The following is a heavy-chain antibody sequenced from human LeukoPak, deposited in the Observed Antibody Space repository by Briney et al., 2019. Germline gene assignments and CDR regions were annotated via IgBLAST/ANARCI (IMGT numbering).Heavy chain of an antibody. V-gene: IGHV1-58*01. D-gene: IGHD3-22*01. CDR1: GFTFSSSA. Sequence: SVKVSCKASGFTFSSSAFHWVRQARGQRLEWIGRIVVGSGNTNFAQKFQKRVTMTRDMSTSSAYMELSSLRSEDTAVYYCARDRATSDGSGYYEAHLYWGQGTLVTVSS. CDR3: ARDRATSDGSGYYEAHLY. J-gene: IGHJ4*02. CDR2: IVVGSGNT.